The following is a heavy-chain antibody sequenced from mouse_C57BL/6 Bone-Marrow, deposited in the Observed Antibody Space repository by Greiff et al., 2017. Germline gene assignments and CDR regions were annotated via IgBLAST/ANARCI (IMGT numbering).Heavy chain of an antibody. Sequence: VQLKESGGGLVQPGGSLKLSCAASGFTFSDYGMAWVRQAPRKGPEWVAFISNLAYSIYYADTVTGRFTISRENAKNTLYLEMSSLRSEDTAMYYCARITTDYYFDYWGQGTTLTVSS. D-gene: IGHD1-1*01. J-gene: IGHJ2*01. CDR1: GFTFSDYG. CDR2: ISNLAYSI. CDR3: ARITTDYYFDY. V-gene: IGHV5-15*01.